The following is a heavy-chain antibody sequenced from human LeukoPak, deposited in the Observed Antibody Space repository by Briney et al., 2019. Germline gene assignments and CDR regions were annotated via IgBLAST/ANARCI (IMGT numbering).Heavy chain of an antibody. D-gene: IGHD1-1*01. Sequence: SETLSLTCSVSGDSISSARNYWGWIRQSPGKGLEWLAGIYSSGSTHSNPSLKSRVSISIDTSKNQFSLKLYSVTASDAAIYYCARHLSGTTMAHYFDFWGQGTLVTVSS. J-gene: IGHJ4*02. CDR3: ARHLSGTTMAHYFDF. V-gene: IGHV4-39*01. CDR1: GDSISSARNY. CDR2: IYSSGST.